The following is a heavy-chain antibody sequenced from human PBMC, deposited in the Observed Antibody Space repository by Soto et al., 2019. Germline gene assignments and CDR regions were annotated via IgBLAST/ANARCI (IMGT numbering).Heavy chain of an antibody. Sequence: GGSLRLSCAASGFTFTSYGMNWVRQAPGKGLEWVSYISSSVNTIYYADSVKGRFTISRVNAKSSLYLQMDSLRAEDTAVYYCARDQGDAFDIWGQGTMVTVSS. J-gene: IGHJ3*02. CDR1: GFTFTSYG. V-gene: IGHV3-48*03. CDR3: ARDQGDAFDI. CDR2: ISSSVNTI.